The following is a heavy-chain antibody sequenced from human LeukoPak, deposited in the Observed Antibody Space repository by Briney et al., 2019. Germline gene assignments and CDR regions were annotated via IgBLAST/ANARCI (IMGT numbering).Heavy chain of an antibody. Sequence: SETLSLTCTVSGDSVSSGNYYWSWIRQPAGRGLEWIGRMHSSGSTKYNSSLKSRVTISVDTSKNQFSLKLSSVTAADTAVYYCAREERDYYDSRGAFDIWGQGTMVTVSS. CDR1: GDSVSSGNYY. J-gene: IGHJ3*02. V-gene: IGHV4-61*02. D-gene: IGHD3-22*01. CDR3: AREERDYYDSRGAFDI. CDR2: MHSSGST.